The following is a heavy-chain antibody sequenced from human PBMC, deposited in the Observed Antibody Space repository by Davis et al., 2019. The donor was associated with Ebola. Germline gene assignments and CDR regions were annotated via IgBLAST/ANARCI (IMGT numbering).Heavy chain of an antibody. J-gene: IGHJ4*02. CDR2: ISSSSSYI. V-gene: IGHV3-21*01. CDR3: ARGRLGYSSSWYDY. D-gene: IGHD6-13*01. CDR1: GFTFSSYS. Sequence: GGSLRLSCAASGFTFSSYSMNWVRQAPGKGLEWVSSISSSSSYIYYADSVKGRFAISRDNAKNSLYLQMNSLRDEDTAVYYCARGRLGYSSSWYDYWGQGTLVTVSS.